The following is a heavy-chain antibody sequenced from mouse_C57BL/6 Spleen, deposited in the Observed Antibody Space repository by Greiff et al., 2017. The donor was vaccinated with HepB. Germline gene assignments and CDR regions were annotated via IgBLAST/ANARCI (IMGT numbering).Heavy chain of an antibody. J-gene: IGHJ2*01. CDR1: GYTFTSYW. Sequence: VQLQQPGAELVKPGASVKLSCKASGYTFTSYWMQWVKQRPGQGLEWIGEIDPSDSYTNYNQKFKGKATLTVDTSSSTAYMQLSSLTSEDSAVYYCARRGGFDYWGQGTTLTVSS. CDR2: IDPSDSYT. V-gene: IGHV1-50*01. CDR3: ARRGGFDY.